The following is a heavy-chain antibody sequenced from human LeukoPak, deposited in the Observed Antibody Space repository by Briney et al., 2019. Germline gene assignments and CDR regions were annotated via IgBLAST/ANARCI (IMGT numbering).Heavy chain of an antibody. D-gene: IGHD6-19*01. CDR3: ARDDEQWLSYGMDV. J-gene: IGHJ6*02. CDR2: ISYDGSNK. V-gene: IGHV3-30-3*01. Sequence: GGSLRLSCAASGFTFSSYAMHWVRQAPGKGLEWVAVISYDGSNKYYADSVKGRFTISRDNSKNTLYLQMNSLRAEDTAVYYCARDDEQWLSYGMDVWGQGTTVTVSS. CDR1: GFTFSSYA.